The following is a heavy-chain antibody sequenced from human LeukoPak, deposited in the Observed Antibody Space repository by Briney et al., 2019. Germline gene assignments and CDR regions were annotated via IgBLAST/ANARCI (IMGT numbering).Heavy chain of an antibody. D-gene: IGHD3-9*01. CDR1: GYTFTSYG. CDR3: ARVRYDILTGNNWFDP. Sequence: ASVKVSCKASGYTFTSYGISWVRQAPGQGLEWMGWISAYNGNTNYAQKLQGRVTMTTDTSTSTAYMELRSLRSDDTAVYYCARVRYDILTGNNWFDPWGQGTLVTVSS. V-gene: IGHV1-18*01. CDR2: ISAYNGNT. J-gene: IGHJ5*02.